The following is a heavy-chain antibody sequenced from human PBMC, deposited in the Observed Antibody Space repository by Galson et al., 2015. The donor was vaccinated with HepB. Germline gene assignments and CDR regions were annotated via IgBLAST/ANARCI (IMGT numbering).Heavy chain of an antibody. V-gene: IGHV1-69*13. CDR2: IIPIFGTA. Sequence: SVKVSCKASGGTFSSYAISWVRQAPGQGLEWMGGIIPIFGTANYAQKFQGRVTITADESTSTAYMELSSLRSEDTAVYYCARPRRERVPATVTRYYGMDVWGQGTTVTVSS. J-gene: IGHJ6*02. CDR1: GGTFSSYA. CDR3: ARPRRERVPATVTRYYGMDV. D-gene: IGHD4-23*01.